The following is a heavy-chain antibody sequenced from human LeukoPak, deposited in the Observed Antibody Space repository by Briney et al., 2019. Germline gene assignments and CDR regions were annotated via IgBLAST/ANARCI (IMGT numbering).Heavy chain of an antibody. Sequence: PGGSLRLSRAASGFTFSSYWMNWVGQAPGKGLEWVSYISSSGSTMYYADSVKGRFTISRDNAKNSLYLQMNSLGAEDTAVYYCARDGGVEYYDSSNYYDYWGQGTLVTVSS. D-gene: IGHD3-22*01. CDR3: ARDGGVEYYDSSNYYDY. CDR2: ISSSGSTM. CDR1: GFTFSSYW. V-gene: IGHV3-48*04. J-gene: IGHJ4*02.